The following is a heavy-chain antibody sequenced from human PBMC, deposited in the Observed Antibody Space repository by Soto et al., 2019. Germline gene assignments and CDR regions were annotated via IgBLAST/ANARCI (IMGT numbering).Heavy chain of an antibody. V-gene: IGHV1-18*01. D-gene: IGHD6-19*01. CDR2: ISAYNGNT. CDR3: ARPSEQWLVGSDAFDI. Sequence: GPSVKVSCKASGYTFTSYGISWVRQAPGQGLEWMGWISAYNGNTNYAQKLQGRVTMTTDTSTSTAYMELRSLRSDDTAVYYCARPSEQWLVGSDAFDIWGQGTMVTVSS. CDR1: GYTFTSYG. J-gene: IGHJ3*02.